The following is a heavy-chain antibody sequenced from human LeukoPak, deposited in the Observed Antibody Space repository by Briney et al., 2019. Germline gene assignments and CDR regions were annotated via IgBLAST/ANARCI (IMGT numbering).Heavy chain of an antibody. V-gene: IGHV3-30-3*01. CDR2: ISHDGINK. CDR3: ARHELSYTTTYYGPDY. Sequence: GSLRLSCAASGFTFSSYAMHWVRQAPGKGLEWVAVISHDGINKYYADPVKGRFTISRVNSKNTLYVQMNSLRVEDTAVYYCARHELSYTTTYYGPDYWGQGTLVTVSS. CDR1: GFTFSSYA. J-gene: IGHJ4*02. D-gene: IGHD3-16*02.